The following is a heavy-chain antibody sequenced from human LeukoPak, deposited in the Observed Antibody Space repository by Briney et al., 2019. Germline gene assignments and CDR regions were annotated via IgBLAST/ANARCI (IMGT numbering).Heavy chain of an antibody. J-gene: IGHJ4*02. CDR1: GFTFSGSA. V-gene: IGHV3-73*01. CDR2: IRSKANSYVT. CDR3: AKGRIAVAGTHY. Sequence: GGSLRLSCVGSGFTFSGSALHWVRQASGKGLEWVGRIRSKANSYVTAYAASLEGRVTISKDDSRNTAYLQMNSLRAEDTAVYYCAKGRIAVAGTHYWGQGTLVTVSS. D-gene: IGHD6-19*01.